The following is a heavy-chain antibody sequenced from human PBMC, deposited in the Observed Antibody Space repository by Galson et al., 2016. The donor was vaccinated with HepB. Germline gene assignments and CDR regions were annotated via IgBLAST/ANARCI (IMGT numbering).Heavy chain of an antibody. V-gene: IGHV4-39*07. D-gene: IGHD6-19*01. J-gene: IGHJ6*02. CDR2: IYYSGTT. CDR1: GGSISSRSYY. CDR3: ARNSGWLDPFLNYVYNYGLDV. Sequence: SETLSLTCTVSGGSISSRSYYWGWIRQPPGKDLEWIGSIYYSGTTYYNPSLKSRVTISVDRSKSQISLKLTSVTAADTAIYYCARNSGWLDPFLNYVYNYGLDVWGQGTTVTVSS.